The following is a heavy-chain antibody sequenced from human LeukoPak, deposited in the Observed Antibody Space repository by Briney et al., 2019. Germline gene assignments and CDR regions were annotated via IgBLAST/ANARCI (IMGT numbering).Heavy chain of an antibody. Sequence: SETLSLTCTVSAGSITNYYWSWIRQPPGKGLEWIGSIYYSGSTYYNPSLKSRVTISVDTSKNRFSLKLSSVTAADTAVYYCARKDIVVVPAATPEYFQHWGQGTLVTVSS. V-gene: IGHV4-59*12. CDR1: AGSITNYY. D-gene: IGHD2-2*02. CDR3: ARKDIVVVPAATPEYFQH. CDR2: IYYSGST. J-gene: IGHJ1*01.